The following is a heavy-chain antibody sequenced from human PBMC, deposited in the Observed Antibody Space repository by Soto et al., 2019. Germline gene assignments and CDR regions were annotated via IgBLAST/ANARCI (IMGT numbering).Heavy chain of an antibody. CDR1: GYTFTSYD. J-gene: IGHJ3*01. CDR3: ARGIMITFGGVIVPV. Sequence: GASVKVSCKASGYTFTSYDINWVGQATGQGLEWMGWMNPNSGNTGYAQKFQGRVTMTRNTSISTAYMELSSLRSEDTAVYYCARGIMITFGGVIVPVWGQGTMVTVSS. CDR2: MNPNSGNT. D-gene: IGHD3-16*02. V-gene: IGHV1-8*01.